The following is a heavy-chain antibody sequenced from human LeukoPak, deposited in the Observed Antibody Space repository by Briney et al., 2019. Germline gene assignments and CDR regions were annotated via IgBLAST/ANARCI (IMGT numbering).Heavy chain of an antibody. CDR3: AREGDYYGSGRDWFDP. J-gene: IGHJ5*02. V-gene: IGHV1-2*02. D-gene: IGHD3-10*01. CDR2: INPNSGGT. CDR1: GYTFTGYY. Sequence: GASEKVSCKASGYTFTGYYMHWVRQAPGQGLEWMGWINPNSGGTNYAQKFQGRVTMTRDTSISTAYMELSRLRSDDTAVYYCAREGDYYGSGRDWFDPWGQGTLVTVSS.